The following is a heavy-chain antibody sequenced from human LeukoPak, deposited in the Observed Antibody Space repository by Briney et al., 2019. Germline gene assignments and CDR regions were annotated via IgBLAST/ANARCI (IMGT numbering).Heavy chain of an antibody. CDR2: ISYDGSNK. V-gene: IGHV3-30*03. CDR3: ARGQYYSDTSSYLEY. CDR1: GCTFSSYG. D-gene: IGHD3-22*01. Sequence: WGSLRLSCAASGCTFSSYGMSWVRQAPGKGLEWVAVISYDGSNKYYADSVKRRFTISRHNSKNTLFVQMSSLRDEDTAVYYCARGQYYSDTSSYLEYWRQGTVVPVST. J-gene: IGHJ1*01.